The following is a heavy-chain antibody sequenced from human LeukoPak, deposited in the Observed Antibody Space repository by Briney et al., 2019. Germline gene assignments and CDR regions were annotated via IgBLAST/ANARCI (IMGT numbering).Heavy chain of an antibody. CDR3: ARSPPRNLYYYDSSGQMDY. V-gene: IGHV1-8*01. D-gene: IGHD3-22*01. J-gene: IGHJ4*02. Sequence: ASVKVSCKASGYTFTGYDINWVRQATGQGLEWMGLMNPNSGNTGYAQKFQGRVTMTRNTSISTAYMELSSLRSEDTAVYYCARSPPRNLYYYDSSGQMDYWGQGTLVTVSS. CDR2: MNPNSGNT. CDR1: GYTFTGYD.